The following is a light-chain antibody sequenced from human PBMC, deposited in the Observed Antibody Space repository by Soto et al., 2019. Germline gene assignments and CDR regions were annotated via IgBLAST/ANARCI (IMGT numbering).Light chain of an antibody. Sequence: EIVMTHSPVTLSVSPGERATLSCRASQSISTNLAWYQQKAGQAPRLLIYAASTRANGIPARFSGSGSGTDFTLTINSLQSEDFAVYYCQQYNNWLYTFGQGTKVDIK. CDR3: QQYNNWLYT. CDR1: QSISTN. CDR2: AAS. V-gene: IGKV3-15*01. J-gene: IGKJ2*01.